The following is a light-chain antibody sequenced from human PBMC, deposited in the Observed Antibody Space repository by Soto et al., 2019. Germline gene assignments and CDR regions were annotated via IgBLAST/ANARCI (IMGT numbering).Light chain of an antibody. CDR2: GAS. Sequence: ELVLTQSPGTLSLSPGERATLSCRACQSVSSSYLAWYQQKPGQAPRLLILGASTRATGIPDRFSGSGSGTDFTLTISRLEPADFAVYYCQYYGTSPKPFGQGTKVEV. CDR1: QSVSSSY. J-gene: IGKJ1*01. V-gene: IGKV3-20*01. CDR3: QYYGTSPKP.